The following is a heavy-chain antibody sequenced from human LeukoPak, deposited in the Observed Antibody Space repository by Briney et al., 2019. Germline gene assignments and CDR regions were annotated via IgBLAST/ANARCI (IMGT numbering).Heavy chain of an antibody. J-gene: IGHJ6*03. CDR3: ATEAVAGPEAYYYYMDV. CDR2: FDPEDGET. CDR1: GDTFSRYA. V-gene: IGHV1-24*01. D-gene: IGHD6-19*01. Sequence: ASVKVSCKAFGDTFSRYAISWVRLAPGQGLEWMGGFDPEDGETIYAQKFQGRVTMTEDTSTDTAYMELSSLRSEDTAVYYCATEAVAGPEAYYYYMDVWGKGTTVTVSS.